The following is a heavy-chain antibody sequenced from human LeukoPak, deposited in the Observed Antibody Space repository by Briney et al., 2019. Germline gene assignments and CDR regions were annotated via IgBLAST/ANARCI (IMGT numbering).Heavy chain of an antibody. CDR3: ARDCLSYYRDY. CDR2: IKQDGSEK. V-gene: IGHV3-7*01. D-gene: IGHD3-10*01. CDR1: GFTFSSYG. J-gene: IGHJ4*02. Sequence: PGGSLRLSCAASGFTFSSYGMHWVRQAPGKGLEWVANIKQDGSEKYYVDSVKGRFTISRDNAKNSLYLQMNSLRAEDTAVYYCARDCLSYYRDYWGQGTLVTVSS.